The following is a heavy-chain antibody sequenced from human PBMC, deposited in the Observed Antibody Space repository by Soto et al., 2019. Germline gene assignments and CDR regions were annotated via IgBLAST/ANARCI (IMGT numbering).Heavy chain of an antibody. CDR1: GFTFSNYF. CDR3: ARTYVPGIAGFDP. V-gene: IGHV3-74*01. J-gene: IGHJ5*02. CDR2: MSGDGKTI. D-gene: IGHD1-1*01. Sequence: SLRLSCAASGFTFSNYFMHWVRQVPGEGLVWVSRMSGDGKTISYADSVKGRFTISRDNAKNTLYLQMNSLRVEDTAVYYCARTYVPGIAGFDPWGQGTLVTVSS.